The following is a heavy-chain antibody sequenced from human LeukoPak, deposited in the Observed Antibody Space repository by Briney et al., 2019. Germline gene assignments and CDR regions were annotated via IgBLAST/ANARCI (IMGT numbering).Heavy chain of an antibody. Sequence: GGSLRLSCAASGITFSSYAMSWVRQAPGKGLEWVSAISGSGGSTYYADSVKGRFTISRDNSKNTLYLQMNSLRAEDTAVYYCAKGGGSYDRFYDYWGQGTLVTVSS. J-gene: IGHJ4*02. V-gene: IGHV3-23*01. CDR2: ISGSGGST. D-gene: IGHD1-26*01. CDR1: GITFSSYA. CDR3: AKGGGSYDRFYDY.